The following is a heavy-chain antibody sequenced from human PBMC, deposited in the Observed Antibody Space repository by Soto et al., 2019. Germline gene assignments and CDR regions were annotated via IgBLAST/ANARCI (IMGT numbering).Heavy chain of an antibody. J-gene: IGHJ4*02. V-gene: IGHV1-18*04. CDR2: ISTYNGNT. CDR1: GYTFISYS. D-gene: IGHD6-13*01. CDR3: SREVAHSTGWYDYFDQ. Sequence: QVQLVQSGGEVKKPGASVNISCKATGYTFISYSITWVRQAPGQGLEWMGWISTYNGNTKYAQSLQGRVTLTRDTSANTAFMEMRGLRSDDTAIYYGSREVAHSTGWYDYFDQWGQGTLVAVSS.